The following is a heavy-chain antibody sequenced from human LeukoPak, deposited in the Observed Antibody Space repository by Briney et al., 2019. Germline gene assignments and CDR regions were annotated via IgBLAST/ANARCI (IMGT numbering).Heavy chain of an antibody. CDR1: GGSISGSSYY. V-gene: IGHV4-39*07. CDR2: IYYSGSI. D-gene: IGHD3-22*01. J-gene: IGHJ4*02. CDR3: ARENPSGYYNRPIDY. Sequence: SETLSLTCTVSGGSISGSSYYWGWIRQPPGKGLEWIGSIYYSGSIKYNPSLKSRVTMSVDTSKNQFSLKLSSVTAADTAIYYCARENPSGYYNRPIDYWGQGTLVTVSS.